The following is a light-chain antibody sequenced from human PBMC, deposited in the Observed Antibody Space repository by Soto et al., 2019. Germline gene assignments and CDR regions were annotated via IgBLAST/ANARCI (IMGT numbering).Light chain of an antibody. CDR2: DAS. J-gene: IGKJ1*01. CDR3: HQRSSWPRT. V-gene: IGKV3D-20*02. CDR1: QSVSSSY. Sequence: EIVMTQSPATLSVSPGERATLSCRASQSVSSSYLAWYQQKPGQGPRLLIYDASKRATGIPARFSGSGSGTDFTLTISSLEPEDFAVYYCHQRSSWPRTFGQGTKVDIK.